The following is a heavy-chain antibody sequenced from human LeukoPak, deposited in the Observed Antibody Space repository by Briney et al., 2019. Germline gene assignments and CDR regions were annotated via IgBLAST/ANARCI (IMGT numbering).Heavy chain of an antibody. CDR2: IYTSGST. Sequence: PSETLSLTCAVYGGPFSTYYWSWIRQPAGKGLEWIGRIYTSGSTNYNPSLKSRVTISGDTSKNQFSLRLSSVTAADTAVYYCARASYSYDNGWVPFDYWGQGTLVTVSS. D-gene: IGHD3-16*01. J-gene: IGHJ4*02. V-gene: IGHV4-59*10. CDR1: GGPFSTYY. CDR3: ARASYSYDNGWVPFDY.